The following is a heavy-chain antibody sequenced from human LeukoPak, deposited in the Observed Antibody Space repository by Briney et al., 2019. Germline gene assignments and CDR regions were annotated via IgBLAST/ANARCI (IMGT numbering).Heavy chain of an antibody. CDR3: ARQVSQWLRFIWFDP. D-gene: IGHD5-12*01. J-gene: IGHJ5*02. Sequence: GASLKIPCKGSGYSFTSYWIGWVRQMPGKGLEWMGIIYPGDSDTRYSPSFQGQVTISADKSISTAYLQWSSLKASDTAMYYCARQVSQWLRFIWFDPWGQGTLVTVSS. CDR2: IYPGDSDT. V-gene: IGHV5-51*01. CDR1: GYSFTSYW.